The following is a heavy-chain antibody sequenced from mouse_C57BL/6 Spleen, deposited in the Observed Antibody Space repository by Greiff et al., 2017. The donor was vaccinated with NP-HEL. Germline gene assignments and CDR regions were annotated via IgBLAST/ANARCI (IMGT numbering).Heavy chain of an antibody. V-gene: IGHV1-69*01. J-gene: IGHJ2*01. CDR1: GYTFTSYW. D-gene: IGHD1-1*01. CDR3: ARGAYYVSSYVDY. Sequence: QVQLQQPGAELVMPGASVKLSCKASGYTFTSYWMHWVKQRPGQGLEWIGEIDPSDSYTNYNQQFKGKSTLTVDKSSSTAYMQLSSLTSEDSAFYYCARGAYYVSSYVDYWGQGTTLTVSS. CDR2: IDPSDSYT.